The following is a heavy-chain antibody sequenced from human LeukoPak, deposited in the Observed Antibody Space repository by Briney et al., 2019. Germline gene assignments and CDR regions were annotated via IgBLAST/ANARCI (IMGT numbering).Heavy chain of an antibody. CDR1: GFTFSNAW. J-gene: IGHJ4*02. Sequence: GGSLRLSCAASGFTFSNAWMSWVRQAPGKGLEWVSVIYSGGSTYYADSVKGRFTISRDNSKNTLYLQMNSLRAEDTAVYYCARGGGSGWPSDYWGQGTLVTVSS. CDR2: IYSGGST. D-gene: IGHD3-10*01. CDR3: ARGGGSGWPSDY. V-gene: IGHV3-53*01.